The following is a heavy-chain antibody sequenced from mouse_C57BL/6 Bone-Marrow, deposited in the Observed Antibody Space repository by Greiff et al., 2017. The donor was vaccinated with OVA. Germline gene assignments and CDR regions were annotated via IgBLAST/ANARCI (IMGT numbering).Heavy chain of an antibody. CDR1: GYTFTSYW. CDR3: ARGGYGSSYWYFDV. V-gene: IGHV1-53*01. J-gene: IGHJ1*03. D-gene: IGHD1-1*01. Sequence: QVQLQQPGTELVKPGASVKLSCKASGYTFTSYWMHWVKQRPGQGLEWLGNINPSNGGTNYNEKFKSKATLTVDKSSSTAYMQLSSLTSEDSAVYYCARGGYGSSYWYFDVWGTGTTVTVSS. CDR2: INPSNGGT.